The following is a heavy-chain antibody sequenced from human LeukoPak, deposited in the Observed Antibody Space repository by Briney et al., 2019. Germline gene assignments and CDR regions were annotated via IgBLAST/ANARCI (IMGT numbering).Heavy chain of an antibody. CDR1: GFTVSSNY. Sequence: GGSLRLSCAASGFTVSSNYMSWVRQAPGKGLEWVSVIYSGGSTYYADSVKGRFTVSRDNSKNTLYLQMNSLRAEDTAVYYCARNLLGWNLDYWGQGTLVTVSS. CDR2: IYSGGST. V-gene: IGHV3-66*01. D-gene: IGHD1-1*01. CDR3: ARNLLGWNLDY. J-gene: IGHJ4*02.